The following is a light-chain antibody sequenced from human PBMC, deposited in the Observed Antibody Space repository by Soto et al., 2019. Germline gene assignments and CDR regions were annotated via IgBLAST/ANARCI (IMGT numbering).Light chain of an antibody. J-gene: IGKJ1*01. V-gene: IGKV3-15*01. CDR1: QSVSSN. CDR2: GAS. CDR3: QQYNNWWT. Sequence: EIVMTQAPATLSVSTGERATLSCRASQSVSSNLAWYQKKPGQAPRLLIYGASTRATGIPTRFSGSGSGTEFTLTISSLQSEEFAVYYCQQYNNWWTFGQGTRVEIK.